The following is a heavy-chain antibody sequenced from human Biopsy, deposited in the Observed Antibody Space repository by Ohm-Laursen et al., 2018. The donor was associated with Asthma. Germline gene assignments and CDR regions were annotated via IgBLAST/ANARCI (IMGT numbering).Heavy chain of an antibody. V-gene: IGHV3-7*01. D-gene: IGHD3-3*02. CDR2: IKHDGSEK. J-gene: IGHJ1*01. CDR3: ARTFHFWSPYHAEHYQL. CDR1: GFTFGDYW. Sequence: SLRLSCSASGFTFGDYWMSWVRQVPGKGLEWVANIKHDGSEKNHVDSLKGRFTISRDNAKNSLYRQMNSLRAEDTAVYYCARTFHFWSPYHAEHYQLWGQGTLVTVSS.